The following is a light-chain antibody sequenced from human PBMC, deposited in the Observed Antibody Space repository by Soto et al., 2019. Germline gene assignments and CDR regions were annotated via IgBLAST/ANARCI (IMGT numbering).Light chain of an antibody. J-gene: IGLJ2*01. CDR2: EVN. CDR3: SSHTTSGTLI. V-gene: IGLV2-14*01. Sequence: QSALTKPASVSGSPGQSITISCTGTSSDVGGYNYVSWYQQHPGKAPKLMIYEVNNRPSGVSNRFSGSKSGNTASLTISGLQAEDEAYYYCSSHTTSGTLIFGGGTKVTVL. CDR1: SSDVGGYNY.